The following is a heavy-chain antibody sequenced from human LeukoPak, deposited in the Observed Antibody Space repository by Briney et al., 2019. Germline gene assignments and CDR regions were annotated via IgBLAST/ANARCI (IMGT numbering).Heavy chain of an antibody. CDR2: ISGYNGNT. CDR3: ARRSRGGYSGFLDY. J-gene: IGHJ4*02. Sequence: GASVKVSFKGSGYAFTSNGISWVRQAPGQGLEWMGWISGYNGNTNYAQKLQGRVTMTTDTSTSTAYMELRSLRSDDTAVYYCARRSRGGYSGFLDYWGQGTLVTVSS. D-gene: IGHD5-12*01. V-gene: IGHV1-18*01. CDR1: GYAFTSNG.